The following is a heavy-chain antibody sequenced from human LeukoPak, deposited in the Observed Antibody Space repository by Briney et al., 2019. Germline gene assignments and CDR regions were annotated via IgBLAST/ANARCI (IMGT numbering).Heavy chain of an antibody. D-gene: IGHD6-19*01. CDR1: GGSISSYY. J-gene: IGHJ4*02. Sequence: SETLSLTCTVSGGSISSYYWSWIRPPPGKGLEWIGYIYYSGSTNYNPSLKSRVTISVDTSKNQFSLKLSSVTAADTAVYYCARDLSLGGWYALIDYWGQGTLVTVSS. CDR3: ARDLSLGGWYALIDY. CDR2: IYYSGST. V-gene: IGHV4-59*01.